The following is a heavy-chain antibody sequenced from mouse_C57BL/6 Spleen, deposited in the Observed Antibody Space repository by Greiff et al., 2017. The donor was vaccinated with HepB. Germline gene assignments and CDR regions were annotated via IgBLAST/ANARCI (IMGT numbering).Heavy chain of an antibody. V-gene: IGHV1-26*01. D-gene: IGHD2-5*01. CDR1: GYTFTDYY. CDR3: ARDSNPDY. CDR2: INPNNGGT. Sequence: EVQLQQSGPELVKPGASVKISCKASGYTFTDYYMNWVKQSHGKSLEWIGDINPNNGGTSYNQKFKGKATLTVDKSSSTAYMELRSLTSEDSAVYYWARDSNPDYWGQGTTLTVAS. J-gene: IGHJ2*01.